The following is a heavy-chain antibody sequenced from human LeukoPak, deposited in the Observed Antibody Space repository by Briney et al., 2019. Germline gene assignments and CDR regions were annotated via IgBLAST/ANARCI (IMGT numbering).Heavy chain of an antibody. CDR1: GYSISTGYY. Sequence: SETLSLTCNVSGYSISTGYYWGWIRQSPGKGLEWIGSIYHSGSTYYNPSLKSRVTISVDTSKNQFSLKLSSVTAADTAVYYCARGWVVAATTNFDYWGQGTLVTVSS. CDR2: IYHSGST. V-gene: IGHV4-38-2*02. CDR3: ARGWVVAATTNFDY. D-gene: IGHD2-15*01. J-gene: IGHJ4*02.